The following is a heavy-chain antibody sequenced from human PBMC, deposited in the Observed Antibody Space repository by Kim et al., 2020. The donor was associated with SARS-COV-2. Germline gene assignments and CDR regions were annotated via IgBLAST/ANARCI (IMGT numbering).Heavy chain of an antibody. CDR2: K. CDR3: GKDSGVVGAIDS. Sequence: KFYADSVKGRFTISRDNSENTLYLQLNDLRVEDTAVFYCGKDSGVVGAIDSWGQGTLVSVSP. V-gene: IGHV3-33*06. D-gene: IGHD1-26*01. J-gene: IGHJ4*02.